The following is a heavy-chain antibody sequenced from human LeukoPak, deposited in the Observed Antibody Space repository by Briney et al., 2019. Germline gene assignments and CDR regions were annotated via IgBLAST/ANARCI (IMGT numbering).Heavy chain of an antibody. CDR3: ARVMSGSYRSFDY. D-gene: IGHD1-26*01. CDR1: GFTFSDYY. CDR2: ISSSSYT. V-gene: IGHV3-11*05. Sequence: GGSLRLSCAASGFTFSDYYMSWIRQAPGKGLEWVSYISSSSYTNYADSVKGRFTISRDNAKNSLYLQMNSLRAEDTAVYYCARVMSGSYRSFDYWGQGTLVTVSS. J-gene: IGHJ4*02.